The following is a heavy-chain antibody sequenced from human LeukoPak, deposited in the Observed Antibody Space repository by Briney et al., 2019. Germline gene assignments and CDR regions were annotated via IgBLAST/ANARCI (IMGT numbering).Heavy chain of an antibody. Sequence: QPGGSLRLSCEGFGYSFSTYGMSWVRQAPGKGLEWVSGISGSGDSTDYAESVKGRFTISRDNSKNTMYLQMNSLRAEDTAVYYCAKDMRFDPWGQGTLVTVSS. V-gene: IGHV3-23*01. CDR3: AKDMRFDP. CDR1: GYSFSTYG. CDR2: ISGSGDST. J-gene: IGHJ5*02. D-gene: IGHD3-16*01.